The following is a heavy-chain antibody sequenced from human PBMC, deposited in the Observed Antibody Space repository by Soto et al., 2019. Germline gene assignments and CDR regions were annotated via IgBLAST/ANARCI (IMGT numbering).Heavy chain of an antibody. CDR2: IFSDNER. D-gene: IGHD2-21*02. CDR1: GFSLPTGKMG. CDR3: ARMNVDSYQFYYAMDV. V-gene: IGHV2-26*01. J-gene: IGHJ6*02. Sequence: SGPTLVNPTETLTLTCTVSGFSLPTGKMGVSWMRQPPGKALEWLAHIFSDNERSYSTSLQGRLTISKDTSGSQVVLSMTNVDPVDTATYYCARMNVDSYQFYYAMDVWGQGTTVTVSS.